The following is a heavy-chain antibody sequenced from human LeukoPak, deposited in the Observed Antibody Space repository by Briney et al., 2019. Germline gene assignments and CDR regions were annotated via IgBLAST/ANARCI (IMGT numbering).Heavy chain of an antibody. D-gene: IGHD2-2*02. CDR2: VNHSGST. J-gene: IGHJ4*02. CDR3: ARRYPPYDY. Sequence: SETLSLTCAVYGGSFSGYYWSWIRQPPGKGLEWIGEVNHSGSTNYNPSLKSRVTISVDTSKNQFSLKLSSVTAADTAVYYCARRYPPYDYWGQGTLVTVSS. V-gene: IGHV4-34*01. CDR1: GGSFSGYY.